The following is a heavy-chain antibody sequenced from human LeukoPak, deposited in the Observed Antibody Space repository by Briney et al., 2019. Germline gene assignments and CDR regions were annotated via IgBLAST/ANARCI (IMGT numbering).Heavy chain of an antibody. Sequence: GGSLRLSCAASGFTFSSYPMSWVRQAPGKGLEWVSAISASGGTTYYADSVKGRFTISRDNSKNTLYFQMNSLRAEDTAVYYCAKLLELQTGTFDIWGQGTMVSVSS. D-gene: IGHD3-3*01. CDR2: ISASGGTT. V-gene: IGHV3-23*01. CDR3: AKLLELQTGTFDI. J-gene: IGHJ3*02. CDR1: GFTFSSYP.